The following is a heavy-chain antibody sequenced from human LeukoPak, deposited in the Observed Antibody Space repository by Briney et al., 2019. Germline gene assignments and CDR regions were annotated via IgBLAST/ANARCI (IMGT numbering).Heavy chain of an antibody. V-gene: IGHV1-46*01. Sequence: EASVKVSCKASGYTFTSHYMHWVRQAPGQGLAWMGIINPSGGSTSYTQKFQGRVTMTRDTSTSTVYMELSSLRSEDTAVYYCAREARTSSGYSYGFANDAFDIWGQGPMLSVSP. CDR2: INPSGGST. CDR1: GYTFTSHY. D-gene: IGHD5-18*01. J-gene: IGHJ3*02. CDR3: AREARTSSGYSYGFANDAFDI.